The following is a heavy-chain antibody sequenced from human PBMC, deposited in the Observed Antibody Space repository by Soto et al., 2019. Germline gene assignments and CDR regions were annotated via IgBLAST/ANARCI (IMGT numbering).Heavy chain of an antibody. D-gene: IGHD2-15*01. V-gene: IGHV4-31*03. J-gene: IGHJ6*03. Sequence: SETLSLTCTVSGGSISSGGYYWSWIRQHPGKGLEWIGYIYYSGSTYYNPSLKSRVTISVDTSKNQFSLKLSSVTAADTAVYYCAREHSHCSGGSCYSAYYYYYYMDVWGKGTTVTVSS. CDR3: AREHSHCSGGSCYSAYYYYYYMDV. CDR1: GGSISSGGYY. CDR2: IYYSGST.